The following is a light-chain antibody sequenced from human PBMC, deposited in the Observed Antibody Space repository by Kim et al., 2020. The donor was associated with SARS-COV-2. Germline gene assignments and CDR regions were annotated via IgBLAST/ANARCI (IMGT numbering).Light chain of an antibody. V-gene: IGKV1-16*01. Sequence: DIQMTQSPSSLSASVGDRVTITCRASRGITNDLAWFQQKPGKAPKSLIYGASTLQSGVPSRISGSGSGTDFTLTISSLQPEDFGTYYCQQYHSYPFTFGPGTKVYIK. CDR1: RGITND. CDR2: GAS. J-gene: IGKJ3*01. CDR3: QQYHSYPFT.